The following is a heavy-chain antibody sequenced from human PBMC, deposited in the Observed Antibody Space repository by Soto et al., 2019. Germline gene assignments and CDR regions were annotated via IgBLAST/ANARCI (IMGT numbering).Heavy chain of an antibody. CDR1: GFTLSNYG. CDR2: IGTAGDT. D-gene: IGHD5-18*01. Sequence: GSLRHPCAASGFTLSNYGIHRVRQNKGKGLEWVSAIGTAGDTYYPGSAKGRFTISRENAKNSLYLQMNSLRAEDTAVYYCARGGYSYGNYYYYGMDVWGQGTTVTVSS. CDR3: ARGGYSYGNYYYYGMDV. V-gene: IGHV3-13*01. J-gene: IGHJ6*02.